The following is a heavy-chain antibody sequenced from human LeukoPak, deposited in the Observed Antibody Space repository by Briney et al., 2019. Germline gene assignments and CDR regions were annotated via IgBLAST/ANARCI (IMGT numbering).Heavy chain of an antibody. CDR2: IYYSGST. V-gene: IGHV4-39*07. CDR1: GGSISRSRDY. J-gene: IGHJ4*02. D-gene: IGHD3-16*01. Sequence: PSETLSLTCTVSGGSISRSRDYWGWIRQPPGKGLEWIGSIYYSGSTYYNPSLKSRVTISVDTSKNQFSLKLSSVTAADTAVYYCARSYVWLVLFDYWGQGTLVTVSS. CDR3: ARSYVWLVLFDY.